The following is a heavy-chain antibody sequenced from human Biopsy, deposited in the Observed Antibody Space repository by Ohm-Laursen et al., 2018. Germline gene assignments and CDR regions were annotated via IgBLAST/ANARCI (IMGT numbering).Heavy chain of an antibody. CDR3: ARLTGDPSY. V-gene: IGHV4-59*01. CDR1: GGSIKSYY. CDR2: IYCTGHT. Sequence: TLSLTCPVSGGSIKSYYWNWIRQSPGKGLEWIGFIYCTGHTNYNPSLKSRATISVDTSKNQFSLKVISVTAADTAVYYCARLTGDPSYWGQGILVTVSS. D-gene: IGHD7-27*01. J-gene: IGHJ4*02.